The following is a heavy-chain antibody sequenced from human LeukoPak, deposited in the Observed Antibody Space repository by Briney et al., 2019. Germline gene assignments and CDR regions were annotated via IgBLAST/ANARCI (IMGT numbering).Heavy chain of an antibody. J-gene: IGHJ5*02. CDR2: IYTSGSN. V-gene: IGHV4-4*07. CDR3: ARGGADYGDYNCSFDP. CDR1: GGSISSYY. Sequence: SETLSLTCTVSGGSISSYYWSWIRQPAGKGLEWIGRIYTSGSNNYNHSLKSRITMSVATSKNPFSLKLTSVAAAATAAYYCARGGADYGDYNCSFDPWGQGTLVTVSS. D-gene: IGHD4-17*01.